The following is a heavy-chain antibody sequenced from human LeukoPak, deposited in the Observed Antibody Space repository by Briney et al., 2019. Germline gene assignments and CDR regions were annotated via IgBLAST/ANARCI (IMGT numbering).Heavy chain of an antibody. D-gene: IGHD2-15*01. J-gene: IGHJ4*02. CDR2: INQHGTEK. Sequence: GGYLRRYCAASGFTFSDHWMSWVRQAPGKGLEWVANINQHGTEKYYVDSVKGRFTISRDNAKNSLYLQMNSLRADDTAVYYCARAPYCSGGGCYAPGFYYFDSWGQGTLVTVSS. V-gene: IGHV3-7*03. CDR1: GFTFSDHW. CDR3: ARAPYCSGGGCYAPGFYYFDS.